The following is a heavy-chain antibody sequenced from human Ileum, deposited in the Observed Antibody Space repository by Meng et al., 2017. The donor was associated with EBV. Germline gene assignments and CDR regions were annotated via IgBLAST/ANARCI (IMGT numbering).Heavy chain of an antibody. D-gene: IGHD5-24*01. V-gene: IGHV1-8*01. Sequence: QVQLVQSGAEVKKPGASVKVSCKASGYTFTNYDISWVRQATGQGLEWMGWMNPKTGTAHYAQKFQGRVSMTRDTSITTAYMELSSLTSEDTAVYYCVRTLERGDYWGQGTLLTVSS. CDR3: VRTLERGDY. J-gene: IGHJ4*02. CDR1: GYTFTNYD. CDR2: MNPKTGTA.